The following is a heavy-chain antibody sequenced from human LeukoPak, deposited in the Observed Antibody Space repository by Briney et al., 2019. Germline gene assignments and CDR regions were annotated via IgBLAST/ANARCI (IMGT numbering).Heavy chain of an antibody. CDR3: AKGGGSGYETLIYYNYMDV. CDR1: GFTFSSYA. CDR2: ISGLGGNT. Sequence: PGGSLRLSCAASGFTFSSYAMYWVRQAPGKGLEWVPGISGLGGNTYYADSVKGRFTISRDNPKNTLHLQMNSLRAEDTAVYYCAKGGGSGYETLIYYNYMDVWGKGTTVTISS. D-gene: IGHD5-12*01. V-gene: IGHV3-23*01. J-gene: IGHJ6*03.